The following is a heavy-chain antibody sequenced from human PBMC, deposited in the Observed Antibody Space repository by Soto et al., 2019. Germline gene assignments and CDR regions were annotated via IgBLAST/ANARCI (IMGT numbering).Heavy chain of an antibody. CDR3: ARDSPYDSSGYSGY. Sequence: QVQLVESGGGVVQPGRSLRLSCAASGFTFSSYAMHWVRQAPGKGLEWVAVISYDGSNKYYADSVKGRFTISRDNSKNTLYLQMNSLRAEDTAVYYCARDSPYDSSGYSGYWGQGTLVTVSS. CDR1: GFTFSSYA. J-gene: IGHJ4*02. D-gene: IGHD3-22*01. CDR2: ISYDGSNK. V-gene: IGHV3-30-3*01.